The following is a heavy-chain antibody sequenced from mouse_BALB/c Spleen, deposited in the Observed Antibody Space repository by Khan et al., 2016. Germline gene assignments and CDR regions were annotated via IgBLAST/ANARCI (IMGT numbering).Heavy chain of an antibody. CDR3: ASYYGSSYDYFDY. J-gene: IGHJ2*01. CDR2: IYPGDGDT. CDR1: GYTFTSYW. Sequence: QVQLKQSGAELARPGASVKLSCKASGYTFTSYWMQWVKQMPGQGLEWIGAIYPGDGDTRYTQKFKGKATLTADKSSSTAYMQLSSLASEDSAVYYCASYYGSSYDYFDYWGQGTTLTVSS. V-gene: IGHV1-87*01. D-gene: IGHD1-1*01.